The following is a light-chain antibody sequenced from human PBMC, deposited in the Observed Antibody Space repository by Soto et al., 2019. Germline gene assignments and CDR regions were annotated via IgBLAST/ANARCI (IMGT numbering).Light chain of an antibody. Sequence: EVALTESPATLALSPGERATLSCRVSQRVSSHFACYHQQPRQAPRLLLYDASTSATAIPPRFSGSGSGTDFTLPISSLVPEDFAVYYCQQRNNWPPVTFGGGTKVDIK. CDR1: QRVSSH. CDR2: DAS. J-gene: IGKJ4*01. CDR3: QQRNNWPPVT. V-gene: IGKV3-11*01.